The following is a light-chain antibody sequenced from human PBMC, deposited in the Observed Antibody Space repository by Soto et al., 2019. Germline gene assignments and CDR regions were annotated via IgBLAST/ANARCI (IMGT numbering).Light chain of an antibody. J-gene: IGLJ3*02. CDR1: SSDVGDYNY. Sequence: QSVLTQPRSVSGSPGQSVTISCTGTSSDVGDYNYVSWYQQYTGKAPKLKIYDVSKRPSGVPDRFSGSKSGNTASLTISRLQAEDEADYYCCSFAGSHTWVFGGGTKVTVL. V-gene: IGLV2-11*01. CDR3: CSFAGSHTWV. CDR2: DVS.